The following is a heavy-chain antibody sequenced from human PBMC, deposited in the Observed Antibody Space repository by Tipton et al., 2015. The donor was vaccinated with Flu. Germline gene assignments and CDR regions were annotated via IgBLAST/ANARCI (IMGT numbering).Heavy chain of an antibody. CDR2: IYFTGGT. D-gene: IGHD2-15*01. Sequence: LSLTCTVSGGSISSHYWSWIRQPPGKGLEWIGYIYFTGGTNYNPSLKSRVTISVDMSKNQFSLKLTSVTAADTAVYYCARGGGSPSYWGQGTLVTVSS. J-gene: IGHJ4*02. V-gene: IGHV4-59*11. CDR1: GGSISSHY. CDR3: ARGGGSPSY.